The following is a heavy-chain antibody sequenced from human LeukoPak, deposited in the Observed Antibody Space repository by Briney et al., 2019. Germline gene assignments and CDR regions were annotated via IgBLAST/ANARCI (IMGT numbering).Heavy chain of an antibody. Sequence: ASVTVSCTASGYTFTGYYMHWVRQAPGQGLEWMGRINPNSGGTNYAQKFQGRVTMTRDTSISTAYMELSRLRSDDTAVYYCASSNSGSYYTNYWGQGTLVTVSS. CDR3: ASSNSGSYYTNY. J-gene: IGHJ4*02. CDR2: INPNSGGT. V-gene: IGHV1-2*06. D-gene: IGHD1-26*01. CDR1: GYTFTGYY.